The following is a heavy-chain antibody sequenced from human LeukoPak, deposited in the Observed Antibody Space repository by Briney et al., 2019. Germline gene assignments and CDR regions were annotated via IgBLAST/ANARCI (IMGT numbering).Heavy chain of an antibody. CDR3: ARDLDAVRPFDY. CDR1: GFTFSTYW. D-gene: IGHD1-1*01. J-gene: IGHJ4*02. Sequence: PGGSLRLSCAASGFTFSTYWMHWVRQAPGKGLVWVSRINTDGSRTGYADSVKGRFTISRDNAKNTLYLQMNSLRAEDTAVYYCARDLDAVRPFDYWGQGTLVTVSS. V-gene: IGHV3-74*01. CDR2: INTDGSRT.